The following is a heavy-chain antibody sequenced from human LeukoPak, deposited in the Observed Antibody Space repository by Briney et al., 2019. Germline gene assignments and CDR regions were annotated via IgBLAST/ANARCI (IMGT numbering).Heavy chain of an antibody. CDR2: IYYSGSA. D-gene: IGHD3-10*01. J-gene: IGHJ6*02. CDR3: ARLLRITMVRGVIPYYGMDV. V-gene: IGHV4-59*01. Sequence: SETLSLTCTVSGGSISTYFWSWIRQPPGKGLEWIGYIYYSGSASYNPSLKSRVTVSVDTSNNHFSLRLRSVTAADTAVYYCARLLRITMVRGVIPYYGMDVWGQGTTVTVSS. CDR1: GGSISTYF.